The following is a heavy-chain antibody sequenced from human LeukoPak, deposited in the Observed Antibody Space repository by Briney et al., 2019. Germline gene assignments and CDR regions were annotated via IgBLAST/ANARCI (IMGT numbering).Heavy chain of an antibody. CDR1: GFTFSSYA. CDR2: ISGSGGST. CDR3: AKDPTMIVVVIPDY. Sequence: PGGSLRLSCAASGFTFSSYAMSWVRQAPGKGLEWVSAISGSGGSTYYADSVKGRFTISRDNSKNTLYLQMNSLRAEDTALYYCAKDPTMIVVVIPDYWGQGTLVTVSS. D-gene: IGHD3-22*01. J-gene: IGHJ4*02. V-gene: IGHV3-23*01.